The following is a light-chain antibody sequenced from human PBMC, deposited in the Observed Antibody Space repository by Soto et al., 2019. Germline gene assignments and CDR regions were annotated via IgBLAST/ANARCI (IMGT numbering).Light chain of an antibody. CDR2: AAS. CDR1: QGISYY. Sequence: DIQMTQSPSSLSAYVGDKVTITCWASQGISYYLNWYQQKPGEAPKFLIYAASNLQSGVPSRFSGSGFGTHFTLTISSLQPEDFATYYCQQSYSSLRTFGQGTKVEIK. CDR3: QQSYSSLRT. V-gene: IGKV1-39*01. J-gene: IGKJ1*01.